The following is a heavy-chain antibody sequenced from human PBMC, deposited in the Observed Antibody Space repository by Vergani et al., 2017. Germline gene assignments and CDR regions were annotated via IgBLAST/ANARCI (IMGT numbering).Heavy chain of an antibody. CDR3: VKKGTYYSGSSCCTGVEIFDF. D-gene: IGHD2-2*01. CDR2: SRNMAYSFST. J-gene: IGHJ4*02. Sequence: EVQLVESGGALVQPGGSLRLSCVVSGFNFSDYYLDWIRQAPGKGLEWVGRSRNMAYSFSTQFAASVAGRFSISGDASTRSLFLQMNSLKNEDTAVYFCVKKGTYYSGSSCCTGVEIFDFWGQGTPVTVSS. V-gene: IGHV3-72*01. CDR1: GFNFSDYY.